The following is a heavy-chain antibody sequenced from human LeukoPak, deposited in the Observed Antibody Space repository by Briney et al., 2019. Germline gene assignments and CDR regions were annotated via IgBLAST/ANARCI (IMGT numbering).Heavy chain of an antibody. D-gene: IGHD3-22*01. CDR3: VRGGPDSSDRYYFDY. CDR1: GFTFSSYG. CDR2: ISYDGSNK. J-gene: IGHJ4*02. Sequence: PGGSLRLSCAASGFTFSSYGMHWVRQAPGKGLEWVAVISYDGSNKYYADSVKGRFAISRDNSKNTLYLRMNSLRAEDTAVYYCVRGGPDSSDRYYFDYWGQGTLVTVSS. V-gene: IGHV3-30*03.